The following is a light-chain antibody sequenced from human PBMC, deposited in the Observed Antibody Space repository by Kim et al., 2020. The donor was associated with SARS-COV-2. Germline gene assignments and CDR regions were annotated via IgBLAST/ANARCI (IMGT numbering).Light chain of an antibody. CDR2: QDQ. Sequence: VFPGQPASVSCSGDKLGNKYVSWYQQKPGQSPLLLIYQDQKRPSQIPARFSGSNSGNTATLTITGTQAIDEGDYYCQTWASDSAIFGTGTKVTVL. V-gene: IGLV3-1*01. J-gene: IGLJ1*01. CDR3: QTWASDSAI. CDR1: KLGNKY.